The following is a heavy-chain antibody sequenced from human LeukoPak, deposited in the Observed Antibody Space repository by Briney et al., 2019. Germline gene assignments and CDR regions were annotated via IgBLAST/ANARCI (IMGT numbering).Heavy chain of an antibody. J-gene: IGHJ6*03. CDR1: GFYFESYA. V-gene: IGHV3-23*01. Sequence: GGSLRLSCATSGFYFESYAMSWVRQAPGKGLEWVSGVSGSGASTYYADSVKGRFTISRDSSKNTLYLQLSSLRVEDTAVYYCARVYGSSNYYYDRYYYYMDVWGRGTTVTVSS. CDR3: ARVYGSSNYYYDRYYYYMDV. D-gene: IGHD3-22*01. CDR2: VSGSGAST.